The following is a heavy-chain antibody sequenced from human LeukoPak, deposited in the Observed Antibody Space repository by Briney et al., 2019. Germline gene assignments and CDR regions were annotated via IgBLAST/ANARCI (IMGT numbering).Heavy chain of an antibody. J-gene: IGHJ4*03. V-gene: IGHV4-34*01. D-gene: IGHD5-24*01. CDR1: GGSFSTYY. CDR2: INHRGDT. CDR3: ARGPTISETCYFDY. Sequence: SETLSLTRAVYGGSFSTYYWSWIRQSPGKGLEWIAEINHRGDTNYNPSVKSRVTISVDTSKNQFSLKLRSVTAADTAVYYCARGPTISETCYFDYWGQGTLVTVSS.